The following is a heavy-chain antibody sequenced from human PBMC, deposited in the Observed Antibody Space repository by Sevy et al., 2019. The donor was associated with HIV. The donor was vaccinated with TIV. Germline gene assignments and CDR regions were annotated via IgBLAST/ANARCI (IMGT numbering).Heavy chain of an antibody. D-gene: IGHD5-18*01. CDR1: GFTFSRYA. V-gene: IGHV3-30-3*01. J-gene: IGHJ6*02. CDR3: ARVKGAYSCGYYGMDV. CDR2: ISYDGNTK. Sequence: GGSLRLSCAASGFTFSRYAMHWVRQAPGKGLEWLAVISYDGNTKYYTDSVKGRFTISRDNSKNTLYLQMNSLKVEDTAVYYGARVKGAYSCGYYGMDVWGQGTTVTVSS.